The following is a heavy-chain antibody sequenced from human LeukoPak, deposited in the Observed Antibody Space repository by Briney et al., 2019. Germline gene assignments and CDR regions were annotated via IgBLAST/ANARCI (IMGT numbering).Heavy chain of an antibody. Sequence: GGSLRLSCAASGFTFSNAWMSWVRQAPGKGLEWVGRIKSKTDGGTTDYAAPVKGRFTISRDDSKNTLYLQMNSLKTEDTAVYYCTTDLVGSSVVAATDIDYWGQGTLVTVSS. J-gene: IGHJ4*02. CDR2: IKSKTDGGTT. D-gene: IGHD2-15*01. CDR1: GFTFSNAW. CDR3: TTDLVGSSVVAATDIDY. V-gene: IGHV3-15*01.